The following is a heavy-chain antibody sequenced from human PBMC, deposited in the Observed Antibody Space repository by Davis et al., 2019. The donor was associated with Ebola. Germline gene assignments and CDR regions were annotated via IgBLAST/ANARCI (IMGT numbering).Heavy chain of an antibody. D-gene: IGHD3-3*01. CDR2: ISSGSFTI. CDR3: ARWSILGQ. V-gene: IGHV3-48*02. Sequence: GVLKISCAASGITFSRYSMNWVRQAPGKGLEWVAFISSGSFTIHYADSVKGRFTIARDNSKNSLFLQMNSLRDEDTAVYYCARWSILGQWGQGTMVTVSS. CDR1: GITFSRYS. J-gene: IGHJ4*02.